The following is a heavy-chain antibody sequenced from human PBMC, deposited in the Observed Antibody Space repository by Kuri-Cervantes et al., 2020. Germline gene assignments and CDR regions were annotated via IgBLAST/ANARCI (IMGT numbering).Heavy chain of an antibody. CDR1: GGSISSYY. CDR2: IYYSGST. V-gene: IGHV4-39*01. Sequence: SETLSLTCTVSGGSISSYYWSWIRQPPGKGLEWIGSIYYSGSTYYNPSLKSRVTISVDTSKNQFSLKLSSVTAADTAVYYCARHSGHKSGSYHSSFGYWGQGTLVTVSS. D-gene: IGHD1-26*01. CDR3: ARHSGHKSGSYHSSFGY. J-gene: IGHJ4*02.